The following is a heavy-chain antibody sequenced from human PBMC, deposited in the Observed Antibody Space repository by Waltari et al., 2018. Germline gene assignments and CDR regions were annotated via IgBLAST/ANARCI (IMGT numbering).Heavy chain of an antibody. CDR3: ASTMVRGVILDY. Sequence: EVQLVESGGGLVKPGGSLRLSCAASGFTFSNAWMGWVRQAPGKGLEWVSVIYSGGSTYYADSVKGRFTISRDNSKNTLYLQMNSLRAEDTAVYYCASTMVRGVILDYWGQGTLVTVSS. J-gene: IGHJ4*02. CDR2: IYSGGST. CDR1: GFTFSNAW. D-gene: IGHD3-10*01. V-gene: IGHV3-66*01.